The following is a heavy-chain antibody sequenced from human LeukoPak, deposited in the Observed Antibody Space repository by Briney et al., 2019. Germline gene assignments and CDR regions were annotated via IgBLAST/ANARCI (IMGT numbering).Heavy chain of an antibody. Sequence: SETLSLTCVVYDGSFSGYYWNWIRQPPGKGLEWIGEINHSGSTNYNPSLKSRVTISVDTSKNQFSLKLSSVTAADTAVYYCAREDRLRYFDWLLAGWGQGTLVTVSS. CDR3: AREDRLRYFDWLLAG. CDR2: INHSGST. D-gene: IGHD3-9*01. J-gene: IGHJ4*02. CDR1: DGSFSGYY. V-gene: IGHV4-34*01.